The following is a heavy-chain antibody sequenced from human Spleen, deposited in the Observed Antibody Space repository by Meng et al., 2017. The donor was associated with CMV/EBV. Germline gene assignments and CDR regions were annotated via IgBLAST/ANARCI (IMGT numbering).Heavy chain of an antibody. CDR3: ARDVDRGSYGSGFDY. CDR1: GFTFSSYG. CDR2: IRFDGSNK. J-gene: IGHJ4*02. D-gene: IGHD3-10*01. Sequence: GGSLRLSCAASGFTFSSYGMHWVRQAPGKGLEWVAFIRFDGSNKYYADSVKGRFTISRDNSKNTLYLQMNSLRAEDTAVYYCARDVDRGSYGSGFDYWGQGTLVTVSS. V-gene: IGHV3-30*02.